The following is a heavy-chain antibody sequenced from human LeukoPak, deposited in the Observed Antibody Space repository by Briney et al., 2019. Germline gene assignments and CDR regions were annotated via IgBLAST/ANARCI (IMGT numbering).Heavy chain of an antibody. Sequence: PGGSLRLSCAASGFTFSSYGMHWVRQAPGKGLEWVAVIWYDGSNKYYADSVKGRSTISRDNSKNTLYLQMNSLRAEDTAVYYCARGWGSSVYASASDIWGQGTTVTVSS. V-gene: IGHV3-33*01. D-gene: IGHD3-22*01. J-gene: IGHJ3*02. CDR2: IWYDGSNK. CDR3: ARGWGSSVYASASDI. CDR1: GFTFSSYG.